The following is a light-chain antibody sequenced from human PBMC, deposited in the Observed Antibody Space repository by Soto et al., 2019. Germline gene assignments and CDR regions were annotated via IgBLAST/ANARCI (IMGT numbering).Light chain of an antibody. V-gene: IGKV1-5*01. Sequence: DIQLTQSPSFLSASVGDRVTITCRASQSISSWLAWYQQKPGKAPKLLIFDVSSLESGVPSRFSGSGSGTEFTLTISSLQPDDFATYYCQQYSTYATFGQGTKVDIK. CDR2: DVS. CDR3: QQYSTYAT. CDR1: QSISSW. J-gene: IGKJ1*01.